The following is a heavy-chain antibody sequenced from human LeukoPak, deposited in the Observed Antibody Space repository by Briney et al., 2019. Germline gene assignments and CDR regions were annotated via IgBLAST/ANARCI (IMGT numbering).Heavy chain of an antibody. Sequence: GGSLRLSCAASGFTFSSYSMNWVRQAPGKGLEWVSSISSSSSYIYYADSVKGRFTISRDNAKNSLYLQMNSLGAEDTAVYYCASRATARPFWGQGTMVTVSS. CDR1: GFTFSSYS. CDR2: ISSSSSYI. J-gene: IGHJ3*01. V-gene: IGHV3-21*01. CDR3: ASRATARPF.